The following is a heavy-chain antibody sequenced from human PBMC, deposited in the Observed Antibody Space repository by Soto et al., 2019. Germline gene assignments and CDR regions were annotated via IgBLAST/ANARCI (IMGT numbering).Heavy chain of an antibody. D-gene: IGHD5-18*01. CDR1: GLAFSNYA. Sequence: EVQLLESGGGLVQPGGALRLSCAASGLAFSNYAMSWVRQAPGKRLEWVSTISGSGADTYYADSVKGRFTISRDNSKNSLYLQMNSLRDEDTAVFYCAKGSRAMALFDYWGQGTLVTVSS. CDR3: AKGSRAMALFDY. V-gene: IGHV3-23*01. CDR2: ISGSGADT. J-gene: IGHJ4*02.